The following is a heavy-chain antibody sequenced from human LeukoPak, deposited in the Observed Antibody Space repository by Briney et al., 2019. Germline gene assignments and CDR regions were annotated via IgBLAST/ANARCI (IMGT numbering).Heavy chain of an antibody. CDR1: GGSFSGYY. D-gene: IGHD3-16*01. Sequence: SETLSLTCAVYGGSFSGYYWSWIRQPPGKGLEWIGEINHSGSTNYNPSLKSRVTISVDTSKNQFSLKLSSVTAADTAVYYCARAPGYDYVWGSPGGAYYYGMDVWGQGTTVTVSS. CDR2: INHSGST. CDR3: ARAPGYDYVWGSPGGAYYYGMDV. J-gene: IGHJ6*02. V-gene: IGHV4-34*01.